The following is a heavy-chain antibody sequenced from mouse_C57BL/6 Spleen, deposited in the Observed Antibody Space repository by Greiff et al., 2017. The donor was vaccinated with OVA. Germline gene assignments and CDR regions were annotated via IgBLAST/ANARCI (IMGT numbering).Heavy chain of an antibody. CDR1: GYAFSSSW. J-gene: IGHJ2*01. CDR3: ARDYYGSSYHY. D-gene: IGHD1-1*01. CDR2: IYPGDGDT. V-gene: IGHV1-82*01. Sequence: QVQLQQSGPELVKPGASVKISCKASGYAFSSSWMNWVKQRPGKGLEWIGRIYPGDGDTNYNGKFKGKATLTADKSSSTTYMQLSSLTSEDSAVYFCARDYYGSSYHYWGQGTTLTVSS.